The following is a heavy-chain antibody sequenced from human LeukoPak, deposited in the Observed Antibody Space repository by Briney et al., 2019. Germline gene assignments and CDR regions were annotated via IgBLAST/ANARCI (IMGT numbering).Heavy chain of an antibody. CDR3: ARVVVVAARGDWFDP. CDR1: GGSISSYY. D-gene: IGHD2-15*01. CDR2: IYYSGST. V-gene: IGHV4-59*01. Sequence: SETLSLTCNVSGGSISSYYWSWIRQPPGKGLEWIGYIYYSGSTNYNPSLKSRVTISVDTSKNQFSLKLSSVTAADTAVYYCARVVVVAARGDWFDPWGQGTLVTVSS. J-gene: IGHJ5*02.